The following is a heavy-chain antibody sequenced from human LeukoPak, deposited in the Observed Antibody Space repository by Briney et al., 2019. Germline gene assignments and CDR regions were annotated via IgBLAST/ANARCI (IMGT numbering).Heavy chain of an antibody. CDR3: AKDPATYGDHNGY. CDR2: ISGAGAGT. Sequence: GGSLRLSCAASGFTFSNYAMSWVRQAPGKGLQWVSTISGAGAGTNYADSVKGRFIISRDNSKNTLYLQMNSLRAEDTAVYYCAKDPATYGDHNGYWGQGTLVTVSS. V-gene: IGHV3-23*01. J-gene: IGHJ4*02. D-gene: IGHD2-21*02. CDR1: GFTFSNYA.